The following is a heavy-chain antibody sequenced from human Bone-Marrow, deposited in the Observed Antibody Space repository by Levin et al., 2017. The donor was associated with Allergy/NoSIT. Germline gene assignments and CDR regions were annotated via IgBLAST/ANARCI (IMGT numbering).Heavy chain of an antibody. CDR3: ARVSNDSSGYYYNWFDP. J-gene: IGHJ5*02. Sequence: GESLKISCKASGYTFTSYYMHWVRQAPGQGLEWMGIINPSGGSTSYAQKFQGRVTMTRDTSTSTVYMELSSLRSEDTAVYYCARVSNDSSGYYYNWFDPWGQGTLVTVSS. CDR1: GYTFTSYY. CDR2: INPSGGST. D-gene: IGHD3-22*01. V-gene: IGHV1-46*01.